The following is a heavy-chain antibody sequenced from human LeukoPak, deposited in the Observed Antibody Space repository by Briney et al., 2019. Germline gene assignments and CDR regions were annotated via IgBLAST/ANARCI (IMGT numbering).Heavy chain of an antibody. J-gene: IGHJ6*03. CDR1: GFTFSSYW. Sequence: GGSLRLSCAASGFTFSSYWMHWVRQAPGKGLVWVSRINSDGSSTSYADSVKGRFTISRDNAKNTLYLQMNSPRAEDTAVYYCASRRVDTAMGYYYYYMDVWGKGTTVTVSS. D-gene: IGHD5-18*01. CDR2: INSDGSST. CDR3: ASRRVDTAMGYYYYYMDV. V-gene: IGHV3-74*01.